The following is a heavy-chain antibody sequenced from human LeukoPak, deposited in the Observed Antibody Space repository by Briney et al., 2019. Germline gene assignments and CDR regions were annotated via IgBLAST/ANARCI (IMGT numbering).Heavy chain of an antibody. CDR3: AAAGLGVVHWIDS. D-gene: IGHD2-15*01. Sequence: GGSLRLSCLVSGVSLSSYGMHWVRQAPGKGLEWLAWLPYDGSYNLTAASLKGRFAISKDISTNTLYLDMDSLTAEDTAVYYCAAAGLGVVHWIDSWGQGTLVTVSS. J-gene: IGHJ5*01. CDR1: GVSLSSYG. CDR2: LPYDGSYN. V-gene: IGHV3-30*02.